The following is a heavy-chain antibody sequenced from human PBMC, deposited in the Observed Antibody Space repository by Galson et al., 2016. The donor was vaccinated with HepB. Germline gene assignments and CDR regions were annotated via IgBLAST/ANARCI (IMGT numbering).Heavy chain of an antibody. CDR3: ARDPHAAAGGKDYYYGMDV. J-gene: IGHJ6*02. Sequence: SVKVSCKVDGGTFSTYVISWVRQTPGQGLEWMGGITPILDSVTYAQSFQDRVTITADQYKRTAYMELSSLIPEDTAVYYCARDPHAAAGGKDYYYGMDVWGQGNPGHRLL. V-gene: IGHV1-69*13. CDR1: GGTFSTYV. D-gene: IGHD6-13*01. CDR2: ITPILDSV.